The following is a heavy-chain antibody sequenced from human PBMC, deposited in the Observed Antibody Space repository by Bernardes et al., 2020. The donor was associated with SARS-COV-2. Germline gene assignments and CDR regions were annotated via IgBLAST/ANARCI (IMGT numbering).Heavy chain of an antibody. CDR2: IFHSGST. D-gene: IGHD3-22*01. Sequence: SETLSLTCAVSGGSFSGYSWIWIRQTPGKGLEWIGEIFHSGSTNYNPSLKSRVTISVDTSKKQFSLNLSSVTAADTAVYYCARRTIIYNSSGYYLDYWGHGTLVTVSS. CDR1: GGSFSGYS. J-gene: IGHJ4*01. V-gene: IGHV4-34*12. CDR3: ARRTIIYNSSGYYLDY.